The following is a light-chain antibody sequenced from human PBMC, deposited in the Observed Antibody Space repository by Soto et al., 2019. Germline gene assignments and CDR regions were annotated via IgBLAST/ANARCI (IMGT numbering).Light chain of an antibody. Sequence: QSVLTQPASVSGSPGQSITISCTGTSNDVGSYNLVSWYQHHPGKAPKLLIFEGSKRPSGVSNRFSGSKSGNTASLTISGLQAEDEADFYCCSYAGSNYYVFGTGTKGTVL. J-gene: IGLJ1*01. CDR2: EGS. V-gene: IGLV2-23*01. CDR3: CSYAGSNYYV. CDR1: SNDVGSYNL.